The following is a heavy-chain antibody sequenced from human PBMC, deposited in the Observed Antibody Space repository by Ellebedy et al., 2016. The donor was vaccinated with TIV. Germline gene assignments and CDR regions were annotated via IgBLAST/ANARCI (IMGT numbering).Heavy chain of an antibody. V-gene: IGHV3-74*01. CDR2: INSDGTYT. J-gene: IGHJ3*02. CDR1: GFTFNDYW. Sequence: GESLKISCAASGFTFNDYWMHWVRQAPGKGLVWVSRINSDGTYTSHADSVKGRFSISRDNAKNTLFLQMDSLRVEDQALYYCVRDARTHGFDIWGQGTVVTVSS. CDR3: VRDARTHGFDI.